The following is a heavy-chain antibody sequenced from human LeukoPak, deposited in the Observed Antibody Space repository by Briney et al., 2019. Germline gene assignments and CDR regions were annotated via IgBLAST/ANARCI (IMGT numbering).Heavy chain of an antibody. CDR2: INSDGSST. J-gene: IGHJ4*02. Sequence: PGGSLRLSCAASGFSFSRYSMNWVRQAPGKGLVWVSRINSDGSSTSYADSVKGRFTISRDNAKNTLYLQMNSLRAEDTAVYYCARDLNGYSYGYWGQGTLVTVSS. CDR3: ARDLNGYSYGY. V-gene: IGHV3-74*01. D-gene: IGHD5-18*01. CDR1: GFSFSRYS.